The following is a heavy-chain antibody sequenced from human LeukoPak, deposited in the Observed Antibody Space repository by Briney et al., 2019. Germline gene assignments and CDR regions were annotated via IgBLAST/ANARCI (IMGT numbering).Heavy chain of an antibody. J-gene: IGHJ4*02. CDR1: GDSISPYY. V-gene: IGHV4-59*01. D-gene: IGHD2-2*01. CDR2: VYYTGTT. CDR3: ARTSPDCRTTTCYGV. Sequence: PSETLSLTCTVSGDSISPYYCNWIRQPPRQGLEWIGYVYYTGTTNYSPSLKSRVTISLDTSKNQFSLNLRTVTTADTAMYYCARTSPDCRTTTCYGVWGQGTLVSVSS.